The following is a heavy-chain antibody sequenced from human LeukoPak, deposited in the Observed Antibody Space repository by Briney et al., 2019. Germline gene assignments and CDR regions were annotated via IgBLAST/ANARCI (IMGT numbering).Heavy chain of an antibody. CDR2: IIPIFGTA. CDR1: GGTFSSYA. V-gene: IGHV1-69*13. D-gene: IGHD4-17*01. Sequence: SVKVSCKASGGTFSSYAISWVRQAPGQGLEWMGGIIPIFGTANYAQKFQGRVTITADESTSTAYMELSSLRSEDTAVYYCAREYTVTTGRNYYYYGMDVWGQGTTVTVSS. CDR3: AREYTVTTGRNYYYYGMDV. J-gene: IGHJ6*02.